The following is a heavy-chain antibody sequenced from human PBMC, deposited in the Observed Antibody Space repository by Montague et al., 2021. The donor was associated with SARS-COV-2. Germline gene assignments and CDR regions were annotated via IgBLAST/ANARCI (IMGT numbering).Heavy chain of an antibody. CDR3: VRERAFYFASGTYSRNNWFDP. CDR1: GFTMSSYW. D-gene: IGHD3-10*01. CDR2: IKQDGSEQ. V-gene: IGHV3-7*01. Sequence: SLRLSCAASGFTMSSYWMRWVRQAPGKGLEWVAYIKQDGSEQYYEDSVRGRFTISKDNAKNSLYLQMNSLRVEDTAMYYCVRERAFYFASGTYSRNNWFDPWGQGTLVTVSS. J-gene: IGHJ5*02.